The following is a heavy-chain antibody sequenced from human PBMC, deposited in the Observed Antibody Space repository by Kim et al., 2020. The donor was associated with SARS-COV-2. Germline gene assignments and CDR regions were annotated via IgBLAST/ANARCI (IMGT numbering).Heavy chain of an antibody. Sequence: SETLSLTCTVSGGSISSSRYYWNWIHQHPGKGLEWIGYIYYTGSTYYNPSLKSRLTMSVDTSENQFSLKLSSVTAADTAMYYCARAEAAAGSFDYWGQGTLVTVSS. D-gene: IGHD6-25*01. V-gene: IGHV4-31*03. CDR1: GGSISSSRYY. CDR3: ARAEAAAGSFDY. J-gene: IGHJ4*02. CDR2: IYYTGST.